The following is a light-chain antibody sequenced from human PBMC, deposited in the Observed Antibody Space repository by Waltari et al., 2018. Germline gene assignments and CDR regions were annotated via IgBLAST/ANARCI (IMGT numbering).Light chain of an antibody. CDR2: RAA. CDR1: ENALRY. J-gene: IGKJ1*01. Sequence: DLQMTQSPSILSASVGATVTITCRASENALRYLAWYQQRPGKAPELLIYRAANLEIGVSSRFRGSGSGTDFTLTINNLQPDDFATYYCQQYNEYPWTFGQGTRVEIK. CDR3: QQYNEYPWT. V-gene: IGKV1-5*03.